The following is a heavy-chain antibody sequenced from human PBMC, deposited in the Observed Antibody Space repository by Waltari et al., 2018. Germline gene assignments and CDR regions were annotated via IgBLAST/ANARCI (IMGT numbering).Heavy chain of an antibody. Sequence: MQLQQWGAGLLKPSEPLSLTCAVYGGYFSGHYWILISQPPAQGREVIGEINHSGSTNYNPSLKSRVTISVDTSKNQFSLKLSSVTAADTAVYYCAREYRYDFWSGYYSRYYYYGMDVWSQGTTVTVSS. J-gene: IGHJ6*02. D-gene: IGHD3-3*01. CDR1: GGYFSGHY. CDR2: INHSGST. V-gene: IGHV4-34*01. CDR3: AREYRYDFWSGYYSRYYYYGMDV.